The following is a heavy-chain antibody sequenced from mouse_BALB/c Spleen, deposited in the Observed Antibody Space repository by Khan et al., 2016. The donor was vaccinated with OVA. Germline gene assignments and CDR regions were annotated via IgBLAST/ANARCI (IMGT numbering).Heavy chain of an antibody. CDR2: INPRSGYT. J-gene: IGHJ3*01. V-gene: IGHV1-4*01. Sequence: QVQLQQSGAELVRPGASVKMSCKASGYTFTSYTMHWVKQRPGQGLEWIGYINPRSGYTNYNQKFKDKATLTADKSSSTAYMQLSSLTSEDSAGYYCAGEGAYYRDDGWVAYWGQGTLVTVSA. CDR1: GYTFTSYT. CDR3: AGEGAYYRDDGWVAY. D-gene: IGHD2-14*01.